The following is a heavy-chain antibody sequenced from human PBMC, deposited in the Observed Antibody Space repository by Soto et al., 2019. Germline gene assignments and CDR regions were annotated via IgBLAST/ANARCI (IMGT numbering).Heavy chain of an antibody. CDR3: ARDWGGNLFSQSEYYYYGMDV. CDR2: IWYDGSNK. J-gene: IGHJ6*02. CDR1: GFTFSSYG. V-gene: IGHV3-33*01. Sequence: GGSLRLSCAASGFTFSSYGMHWVRQAPGKGLEWVAVIWYDGSNKYYADSVKGRFTISRDNSKNTLYLQMNGLRAEDTAVYYCARDWGGNLFSQSEYYYYGMDVWGQGTTVTVSS. D-gene: IGHD2-21*01.